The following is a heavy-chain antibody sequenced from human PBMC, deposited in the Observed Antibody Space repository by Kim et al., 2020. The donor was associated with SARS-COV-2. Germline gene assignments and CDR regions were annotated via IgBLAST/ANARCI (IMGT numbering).Heavy chain of an antibody. J-gene: IGHJ4*02. CDR1: GDSITYYY. Sequence: SETLSLTCTVSGDSITYYYCSWIRQLPGKGLEWLGYIYYGGNTNYNPSLKSRVTIHLDTSTNQSPLELTSMTPADTAVFYCARPEGRGIGRQFDYWGQG. CDR2: IYYGGNT. D-gene: IGHD3-16*01. CDR3: ARPEGRGIGRQFDY. V-gene: IGHV4-59*01.